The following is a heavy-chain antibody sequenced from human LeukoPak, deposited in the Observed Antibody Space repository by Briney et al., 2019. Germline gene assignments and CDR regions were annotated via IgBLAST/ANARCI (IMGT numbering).Heavy chain of an antibody. V-gene: IGHV3-23*01. Sequence: GGSLRLSCAASGFTFSDYYMSWVRLAPGKGLECVSGISGSGSSTYYADSVKGRFTISRDNSKNTLYLQMSSLRAEDTALYYCAKGKVPADLPKYYFDQWGQGTLVTVSS. J-gene: IGHJ4*02. CDR3: AKGKVPADLPKYYFDQ. D-gene: IGHD2-2*01. CDR2: ISGSGSST. CDR1: GFTFSDYY.